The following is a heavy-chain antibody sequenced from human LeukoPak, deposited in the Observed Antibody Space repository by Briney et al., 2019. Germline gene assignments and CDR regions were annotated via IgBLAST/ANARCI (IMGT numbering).Heavy chain of an antibody. CDR1: GFTFSNYE. Sequence: GGSLRLSCAASGFTFSNYEMNWVRQAPGKGLEWVSYISSSGSTIYYADSVKGRFTISRDNAKNSLYLQMNSLRAEDTAIYYCANVPGGAERWGQGTLVTVSS. D-gene: IGHD3-10*02. CDR3: ANVPGGAER. V-gene: IGHV3-48*03. CDR2: ISSSGSTI. J-gene: IGHJ4*02.